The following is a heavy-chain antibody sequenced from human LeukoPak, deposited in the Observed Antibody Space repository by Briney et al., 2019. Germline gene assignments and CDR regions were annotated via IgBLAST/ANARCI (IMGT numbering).Heavy chain of an antibody. CDR3: ARGLGMVLYDSSGYYYDAFDI. CDR2: IIPIFGTA. Sequence: SVTVSCTASGGTFSSYAISWVRQAPGQGLEWMGGIIPIFGTANYAQKFQGRVTITADESTSTAYMELSSLRSEDTAVYYCARGLGMVLYDSSGYYYDAFDIWGQGTMVTVSS. V-gene: IGHV1-69*13. CDR1: GGTFSSYA. D-gene: IGHD3-22*01. J-gene: IGHJ3*02.